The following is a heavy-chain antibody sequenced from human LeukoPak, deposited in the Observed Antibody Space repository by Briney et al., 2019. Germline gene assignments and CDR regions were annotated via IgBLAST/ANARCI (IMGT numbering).Heavy chain of an antibody. CDR2: ISGSGGST. CDR3: PKLKTIFGVVIDY. V-gene: IGHV3-23*01. D-gene: IGHD3-3*01. J-gene: IGHJ4*02. CDR1: GFTFSSYA. Sequence: PGGSLRLSCAASGFTFSSYAMSWVRQAPGKGLECVSAISGSGGSTYCADSVKGRFTISRDNSKNTLYLQMTSLRAEDTAVYYCPKLKTIFGVVIDYWGQGTLATVSS.